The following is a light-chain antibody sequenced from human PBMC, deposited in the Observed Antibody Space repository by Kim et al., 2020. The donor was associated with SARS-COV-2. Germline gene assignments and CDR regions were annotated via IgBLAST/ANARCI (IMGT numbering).Light chain of an antibody. V-gene: IGLV1-40*01. CDR3: QSYDSSLSGSGV. J-gene: IGLJ1*01. Sequence: VTISFTGSSSSIGAVYDDHWYQQLPVTAPKLLMYGNSNRASGVPDRFSGSKSGTSASLAITGLQAEDEADYYCQSYDSSLSGSGVFGTGTKVTVL. CDR2: GNS. CDR1: SSSIGAVYD.